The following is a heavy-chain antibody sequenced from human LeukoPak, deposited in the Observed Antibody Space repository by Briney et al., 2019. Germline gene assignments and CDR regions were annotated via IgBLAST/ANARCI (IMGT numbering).Heavy chain of an antibody. CDR2: VRYDGSNT. CDR1: GFTFSGYG. J-gene: IGHJ4*02. V-gene: IGHV3-30*02. D-gene: IGHD6-13*01. Sequence: PGGSLRLSCAASGFTFSGYGMHWVRQAPGKGLEWVAFVRYDGSNTYCADSVKGRFTISRDNSKNTLYLQMNSLKPEDTAVYYCAKRALAAAGTGYFDYWGQGTLVTVSS. CDR3: AKRALAAAGTGYFDY.